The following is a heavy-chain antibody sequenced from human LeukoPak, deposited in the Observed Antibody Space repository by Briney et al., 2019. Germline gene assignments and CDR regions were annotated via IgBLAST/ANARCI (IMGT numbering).Heavy chain of an antibody. D-gene: IGHD2-15*01. J-gene: IGHJ6*03. CDR3: ARGLRSDYYYYMDV. CDR1: GGSFSGYY. V-gene: IGHV4-34*01. CDR2: INHSGST. Sequence: SETLSLTCAVYGGSFSGYYWSWIRQPPGKGLEWFGEINHSGSTNYNPSLKSRVTISVDTSKNQFSLKLSSVTAADTAVYYCARGLRSDYYYYMDVWGKGTTVTVSS.